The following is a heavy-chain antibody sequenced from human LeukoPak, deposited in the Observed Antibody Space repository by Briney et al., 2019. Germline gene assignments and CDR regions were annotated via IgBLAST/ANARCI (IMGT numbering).Heavy chain of an antibody. V-gene: IGHV3-48*03. CDR2: ISSSGSTI. J-gene: IGHJ4*02. Sequence: GGSLRLSCAASGFTFSSYEMNWVRQAPGKGLEWVSYISSSGSTIYYADSVKGRFTISRDNAKNSVDLQMNSLSAEDTAVYYCAGGPQYGGSFVYWGQGTLVTVSS. CDR1: GFTFSSYE. D-gene: IGHD5-12*01. CDR3: AGGPQYGGSFVY.